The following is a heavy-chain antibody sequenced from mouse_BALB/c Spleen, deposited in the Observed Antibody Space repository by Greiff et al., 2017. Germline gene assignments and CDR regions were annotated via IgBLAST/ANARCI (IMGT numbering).Heavy chain of an antibody. CDR1: GYTFTSYW. CDR2: IYPGNSDT. Sequence: VQLQQSGTVLARPGASVKMSCKASGYTFTSYWMPWVKQRPGQGLEWIGAIYPGNSDTSYNQKFKGKAKLTAVTSTSTAYMELSSLTNEDSAVYYCTRSYYRYDGGMDYWGQGTSVTVSS. J-gene: IGHJ4*01. D-gene: IGHD2-14*01. CDR3: TRSYYRYDGGMDY. V-gene: IGHV1-5*01.